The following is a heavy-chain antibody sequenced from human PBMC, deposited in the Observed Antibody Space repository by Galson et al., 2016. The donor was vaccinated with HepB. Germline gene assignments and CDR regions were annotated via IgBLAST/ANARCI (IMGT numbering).Heavy chain of an antibody. Sequence: SVKVSCKASGYTFSRYGVHWVRQAPGQSLEWMGSVTAGYANTKYSQKFQGRVTITRDTSASTAYMELSSLRSEDTAVYYCARDYSEHSGSGAGPWGQGTLVTVSS. J-gene: IGHJ5*02. CDR2: VTAGYANT. V-gene: IGHV1-3*01. CDR3: ARDYSEHSGSGAGP. CDR1: GYTFSRYG. D-gene: IGHD3-10*01.